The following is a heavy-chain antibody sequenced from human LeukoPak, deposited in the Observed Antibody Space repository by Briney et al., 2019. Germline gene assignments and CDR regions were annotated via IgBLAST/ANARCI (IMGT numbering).Heavy chain of an antibody. Sequence: PGGSLRLSCAASGFTFSSYAMHWVRQAPGKGLEWVAVISYDGSNKYYADSVRGRFTISRDNSKNTLYLQMNSLRAEDTAVYYCARGGAMATLDYWGQGTLVTVSS. CDR3: ARGGAMATLDY. D-gene: IGHD5-24*01. V-gene: IGHV3-30*04. J-gene: IGHJ4*02. CDR2: ISYDGSNK. CDR1: GFTFSSYA.